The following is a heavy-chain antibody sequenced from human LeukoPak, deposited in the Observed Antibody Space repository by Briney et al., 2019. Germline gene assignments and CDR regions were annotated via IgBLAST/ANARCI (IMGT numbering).Heavy chain of an antibody. D-gene: IGHD4-17*01. J-gene: IGHJ4*02. Sequence: ASVKVSCKVSGYTLTELSMHWVRQAPGKGLEWMGGFDPEDGETIYAQKFQGRVTMTEDTSTDTAYMELSSLRSEDTAVYYCATDRLGTVTMPLDYWGQGTLVTVSS. CDR2: FDPEDGET. V-gene: IGHV1-24*01. CDR1: GYTLTELS. CDR3: ATDRLGTVTMPLDY.